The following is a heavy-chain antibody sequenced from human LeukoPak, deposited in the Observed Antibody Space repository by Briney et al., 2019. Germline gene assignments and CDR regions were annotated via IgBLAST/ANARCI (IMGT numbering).Heavy chain of an antibody. CDR2: INPNSGGT. V-gene: IGHV1-2*02. D-gene: IGHD3-16*02. Sequence: ASVKVSCKASGYTFTGYYMHWVRQAPGQGLEWMGWINPNSGGTNYAQKFQGRVTMTRDTSISTAYMELSRLRSDDTAVYYCARGSPLVAFVTYYMDVWGKGTTVTVSS. CDR1: GYTFTGYY. J-gene: IGHJ6*03. CDR3: ARGSPLVAFVTYYMDV.